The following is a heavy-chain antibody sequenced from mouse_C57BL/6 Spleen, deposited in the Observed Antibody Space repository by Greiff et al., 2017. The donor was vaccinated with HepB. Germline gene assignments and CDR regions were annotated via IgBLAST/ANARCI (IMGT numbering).Heavy chain of an antibody. V-gene: IGHV1-50*01. D-gene: IGHD1-1*01. CDR1: GYTFTSYW. CDR3: ATHYYGNWYFDV. J-gene: IGHJ1*03. Sequence: QVQLQQPGAELVKPGASVKLSCKASGYTFTSYWMQWVKQRPGQGLEWIGEIDPSDSYTNYNQKFKGKATLTVDTSSSTAYMQLSSLTSEDSAVYYCATHYYGNWYFDVWGTGTTVTVSS. CDR2: IDPSDSYT.